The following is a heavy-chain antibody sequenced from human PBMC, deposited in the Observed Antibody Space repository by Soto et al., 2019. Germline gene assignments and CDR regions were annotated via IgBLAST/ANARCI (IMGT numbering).Heavy chain of an antibody. CDR1: GFTVSSNY. CDR3: ASVDTAMVPYYYYYGMDV. V-gene: IGHV3-53*01. J-gene: IGHJ6*02. CDR2: IYSGGST. D-gene: IGHD5-18*01. Sequence: EVQLVESGGGLIQPGGSLRLSCAASGFTVSSNYMSWVRQAPGKGLEWVSVIYSGGSTYYADSVKGRFTISRDNSKNTLYLQMNSLRAEDTAVYYCASVDTAMVPYYYYYGMDVWGQGTTVTVSS.